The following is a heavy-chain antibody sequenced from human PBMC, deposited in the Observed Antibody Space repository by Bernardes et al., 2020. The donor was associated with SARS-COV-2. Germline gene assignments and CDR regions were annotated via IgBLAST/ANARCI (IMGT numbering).Heavy chain of an antibody. CDR3: AKDYETGELGIAVEGYCGH. CDR2: ISWNSGSI. CDR1: GFTFDDFA. Sequence: GGSLRLSCAAWGFTFDDFAMHWVRHSPGKGLEWVSGISWNSGSIGYAASVKGRFTISRDNAKNSLYLQMNSLRPDDTALYYCAKDYETGELGIAVEGYCGHWGQGTLVTVSS. V-gene: IGHV3-9*01. J-gene: IGHJ4*02. D-gene: IGHD6-19*01.